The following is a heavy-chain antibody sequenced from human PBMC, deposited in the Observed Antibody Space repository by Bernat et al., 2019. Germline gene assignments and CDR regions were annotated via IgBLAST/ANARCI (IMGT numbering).Heavy chain of an antibody. J-gene: IGHJ4*02. V-gene: IGHV3-15*01. Sequence: EVQLVESGGDLVQPGGSLRLSCAASGFTFSNYWMSWVRQAPGKGLEWVGRIKSKTDGGTTDYAAPVKGRFTISRDDSKNTLYLQMNSLKTEDTAVYYCTTDGGVGEQLVLDYWGQGTLVTVSS. D-gene: IGHD6-6*01. CDR3: TTDGGVGEQLVLDY. CDR1: GFTFSNYW. CDR2: IKSKTDGGTT.